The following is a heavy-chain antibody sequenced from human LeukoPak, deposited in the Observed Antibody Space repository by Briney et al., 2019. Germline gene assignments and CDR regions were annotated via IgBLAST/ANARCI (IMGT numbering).Heavy chain of an antibody. CDR1: GGSISSYY. J-gene: IGHJ4*02. Sequence: PSETLSLTCTVSGGSISSYYWSWIRQPPGKGLEWIGYIYYSGSTNYNPSLKSRVTISVDTSKNQFSLKLSSVTAADTAVYYCARDATAMSKGIDYWGQGTLVTVSS. CDR3: ARDATAMSKGIDY. V-gene: IGHV4-59*01. CDR2: IYYSGST. D-gene: IGHD5-18*01.